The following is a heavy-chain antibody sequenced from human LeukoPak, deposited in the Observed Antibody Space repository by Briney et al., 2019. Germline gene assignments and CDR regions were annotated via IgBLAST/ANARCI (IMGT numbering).Heavy chain of an antibody. D-gene: IGHD5-24*01. Sequence: PGGSLRLSCAASGFTFSSYAMHWVRQAPGKGLEYVSAINSNGGSTYYANSVKGRFTISRDNSKNTLYLQMGSLRAEDMAVYYCARDGGDGYNFDYWSQGTLVTVSS. J-gene: IGHJ4*02. CDR1: GFTFSSYA. CDR2: INSNGGST. V-gene: IGHV3-64*01. CDR3: ARDGGDGYNFDY.